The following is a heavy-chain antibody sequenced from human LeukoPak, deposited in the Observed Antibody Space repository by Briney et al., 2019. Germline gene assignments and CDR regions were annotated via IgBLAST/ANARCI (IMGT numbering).Heavy chain of an antibody. CDR2: IIPIFGTA. Sequence: SVKVSCKASGYTFTSYGISWVRQAPGQGLEWMGGIIPIFGTANYAQKFQGRVTITADESTSTAYMELSSLRSEDTAVYYCARSPWGSGSYYLQVPYYFDYWGQGTLVTVSS. D-gene: IGHD3-10*01. J-gene: IGHJ4*02. CDR3: ARSPWGSGSYYLQVPYYFDY. V-gene: IGHV1-69*13. CDR1: GYTFTSYG.